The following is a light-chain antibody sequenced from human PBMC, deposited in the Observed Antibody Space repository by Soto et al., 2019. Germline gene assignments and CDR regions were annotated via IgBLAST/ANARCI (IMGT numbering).Light chain of an antibody. CDR2: GAS. J-gene: IGKJ2*01. V-gene: IGKV3-20*01. Sequence: EIVLTQSPGTLSLSPGEGATLSCRASQSVSSSFLAWYQQKPGQAPRLLIYGASSRATGIPDRFSGSGSGTDFTLTISRLEPEDFAVYYCQQYDSLPYTFGQGTKLEIK. CDR1: QSVSSSF. CDR3: QQYDSLPYT.